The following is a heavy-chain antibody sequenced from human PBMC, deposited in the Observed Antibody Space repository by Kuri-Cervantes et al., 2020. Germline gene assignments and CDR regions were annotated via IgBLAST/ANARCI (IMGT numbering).Heavy chain of an antibody. CDR2: ISGSSSYT. J-gene: IGHJ4*02. CDR1: GFTFSIYR. Sequence: GESLKISCAASGFTFSIYRMSWVRQTPGKGLEWVSSISGSSSYTYYADSVKGPFTISRDNAKSSLYQQMNSLRAEDTAVYYGAWGRSHSESFLFYYWGQGTLVTVSS. CDR3: AWGRSHSESFLFYY. D-gene: IGHD1-26*01. V-gene: IGHV3-21*01.